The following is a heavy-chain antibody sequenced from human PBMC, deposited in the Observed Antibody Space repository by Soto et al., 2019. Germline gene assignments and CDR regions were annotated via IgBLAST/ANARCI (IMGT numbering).Heavy chain of an antibody. CDR3: ARHWSTFVWYFDL. V-gene: IGHV4-39*01. J-gene: IGHJ2*01. CDR2: IYYSGST. CDR1: GGSISSGGYS. D-gene: IGHD3-16*01. Sequence: SETLSLTCTVSGGSISSGGYSWSWIRQPPGKGLEWIGSIYYSGSTYYNASLKSRVTISVDTSKNQFSLKLSSVTAADTAVYYCARHWSTFVWYFDLWGRGTLVTVSS.